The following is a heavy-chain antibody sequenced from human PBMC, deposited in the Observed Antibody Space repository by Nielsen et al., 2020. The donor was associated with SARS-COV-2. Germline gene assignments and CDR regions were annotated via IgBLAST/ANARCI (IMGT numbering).Heavy chain of an antibody. CDR2: INTNTGNP. Sequence: WVRQAPGQGLEWMGWINTNTGNPTYAQGFTGRFVFSLDTSVSTAYLQISSLKAEDTAVYYCASGVVVVPALGYYYYGMDVWGQGTTVTVSS. CDR3: ASGVVVVPALGYYYYGMDV. V-gene: IGHV7-4-1*02. D-gene: IGHD2-2*01. J-gene: IGHJ6*02.